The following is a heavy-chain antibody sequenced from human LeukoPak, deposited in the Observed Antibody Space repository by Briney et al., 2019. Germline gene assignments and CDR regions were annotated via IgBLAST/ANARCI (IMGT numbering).Heavy chain of an antibody. CDR2: INHSGST. CDR3: ARGRTYSGYDYIDFDY. J-gene: IGHJ4*02. V-gene: IGHV4-34*01. CDR1: GGSFSGYY. Sequence: SETLSLTCAVYGGSFSGYYWSWIRQPPGKGLEWIGEINHSGSTNYNPSLKSRVTISVDTSKNQFSLKLSSVTAADTAVYCCARGRTYSGYDYIDFDYWGQGTLVTVSS. D-gene: IGHD5-12*01.